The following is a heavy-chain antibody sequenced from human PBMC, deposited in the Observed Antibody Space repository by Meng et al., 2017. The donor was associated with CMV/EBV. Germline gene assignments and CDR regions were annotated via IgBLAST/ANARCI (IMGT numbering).Heavy chain of an antibody. Sequence: GGSLRLSCAASGFTFSSYAMHWVRQAPGKGLEWVAVISYDGSNKYYADSVKGRFTISRDNAKNTLYLQMNSLRAEDTAVYYCARDQVTPGFYYSSSSTQYGMDVWGQGTTVTVSS. CDR3: ARDQVTPGFYYSSSSTQYGMDV. J-gene: IGHJ6*02. CDR2: ISYDGSNK. D-gene: IGHD6-6*01. V-gene: IGHV3-30-3*01. CDR1: GFTFSSYA.